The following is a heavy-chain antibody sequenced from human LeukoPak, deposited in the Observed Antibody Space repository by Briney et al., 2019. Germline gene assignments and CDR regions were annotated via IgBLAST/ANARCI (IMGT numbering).Heavy chain of an antibody. J-gene: IGHJ6*02. Sequence: ASVKDSCNASGYTFTGYYMHWVRQAPGEGLEWMGWINPNSGGTNYAQKFQGRVTMTRDTSISTAYMELSRLRSDDTAVYYCARGSEYDILTGRVVPSGMDVWGQGTTVTVSS. CDR1: GYTFTGYY. D-gene: IGHD3-9*01. CDR3: ARGSEYDILTGRVVPSGMDV. V-gene: IGHV1-2*02. CDR2: INPNSGGT.